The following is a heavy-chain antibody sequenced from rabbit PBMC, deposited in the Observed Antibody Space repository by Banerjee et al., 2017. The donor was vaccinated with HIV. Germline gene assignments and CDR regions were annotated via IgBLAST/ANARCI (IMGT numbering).Heavy chain of an antibody. CDR1: GFSFSSSDY. CDR2: IRDGSSDST. Sequence: QSLEESGGDLVKPGASLTLTCTASGFSFSSSDYMCWVCQAPGKGLEWIACIRDGSSDSTYYATWAKGRFTISKTSSTTVTLQMTSLTAADTATYFCARDTGTSFSTYGMDLWVPGTLVTVS. J-gene: IGHJ6*01. CDR3: ARDTGTSFSTYGMDL. D-gene: IGHD8-1*01. V-gene: IGHV1S40*01.